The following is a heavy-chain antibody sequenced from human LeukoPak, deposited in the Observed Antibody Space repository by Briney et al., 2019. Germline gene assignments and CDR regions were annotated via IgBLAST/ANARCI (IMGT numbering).Heavy chain of an antibody. CDR1: GYTFSGYF. J-gene: IGHJ5*02. Sequence: ASVKVSCKPSGYTFSGYFMHWVRQAPGQGREWMGRINTGSGDTEFAQKFQGRVTMTRDTSISTAYMEVSGLTFDDTAIYYCARDLSSTPDWELDHWGQGTLVTVSS. CDR3: ARDLSSTPDWELDH. D-gene: IGHD3-9*01. V-gene: IGHV1-2*06. CDR2: INTGSGDT.